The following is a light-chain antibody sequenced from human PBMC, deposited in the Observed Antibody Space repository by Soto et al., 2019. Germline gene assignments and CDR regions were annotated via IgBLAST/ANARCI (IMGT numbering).Light chain of an antibody. CDR2: AAS. Sequence: DIQMTQSPSSLSASVGDRVTITCRASQSINSYLKWYQQKPGRAPKLLIYAASSLQSGVPSRFSGSGSGTDFTLTISSLQPEDVATYYCQQSYSTPYTFGQGTKLEIK. V-gene: IGKV1-39*01. CDR1: QSINSY. CDR3: QQSYSTPYT. J-gene: IGKJ2*01.